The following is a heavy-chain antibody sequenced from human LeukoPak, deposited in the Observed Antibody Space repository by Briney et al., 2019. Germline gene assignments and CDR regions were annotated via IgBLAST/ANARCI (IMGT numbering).Heavy chain of an antibody. V-gene: IGHV1-2*02. CDR3: VRIYYGPDY. CDR1: GYTFTVHY. D-gene: IGHD4-17*01. Sequence: ASVKVSCKASGYTFTVHYIHWVRQAPGRGLEWMGWINPNNGVTNYAQQSQGRVTMTSDTSINTAYMELSRLRSDDTAIYFCVRIYYGPDYWGQGTLVTVSS. J-gene: IGHJ4*02. CDR2: INPNNGVT.